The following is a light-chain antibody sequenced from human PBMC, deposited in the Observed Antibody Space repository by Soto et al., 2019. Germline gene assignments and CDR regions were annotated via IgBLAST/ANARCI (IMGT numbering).Light chain of an antibody. J-gene: IGLJ2*01. CDR1: SSDVGSYDR. CDR2: EVA. CDR3: SSYTTSSTWV. Sequence: QSALTQPPSVSGSPGQSVTISCTGTSSDVGSYDRVSWYQQPPGTAPKLMIYEVANRPSGVPDRFSGSKSGNTASLTISGLQAEDGADYYCSSYTTSSTWVFGGGTKL. V-gene: IGLV2-18*02.